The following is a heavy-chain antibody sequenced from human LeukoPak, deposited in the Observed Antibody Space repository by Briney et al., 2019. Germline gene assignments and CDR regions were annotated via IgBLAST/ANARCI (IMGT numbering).Heavy chain of an antibody. J-gene: IGHJ4*02. CDR3: ARRYYDFWSGYIDY. CDR2: IYYSGGT. D-gene: IGHD3-3*01. CDR1: GGSISSSSYY. V-gene: IGHV4-39*01. Sequence: SETLSLTCTVSGGSISSSSYYWGWIRQPPGKGLEWIGSIYYSGGTYYNPSLKSRVTISVDTSKNQFSLKLSSVTAADTAVYYCARRYYDFWSGYIDYWGQGTLVTVSS.